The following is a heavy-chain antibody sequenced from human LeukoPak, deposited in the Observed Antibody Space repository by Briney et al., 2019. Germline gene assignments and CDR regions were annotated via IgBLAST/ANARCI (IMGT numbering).Heavy chain of an antibody. D-gene: IGHD1-1*01. CDR1: EFTFSDYY. V-gene: IGHV3-11*01. Sequence: GGSLRLSCAASEFTFSDYYMSWIRQAPGKGLAWVSYISSTASTKYYADSVKGRFTISRDNAKNSLYLQMNSLRAEGTALYYCGRGGSYLSAFDMGGQGKMLTVSS. CDR3: GRGGSYLSAFDM. J-gene: IGHJ3*02. CDR2: ISSTASTK.